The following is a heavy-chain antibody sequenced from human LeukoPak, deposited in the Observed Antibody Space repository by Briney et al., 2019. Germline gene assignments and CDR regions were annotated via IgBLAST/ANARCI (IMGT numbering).Heavy chain of an antibody. CDR3: AIYDFWSGYYI. CDR1: GGSISSYY. CDR2: IYTSGST. D-gene: IGHD3-3*01. Sequence: ASETLSLTCTVSGGSISSYYWSWIRQPAGKGLEWIGRIYTSGSTNYNPSLKSRVTMSVDTSKNQFSLKLSSVTAADTAVYYCAIYDFWSGYYIWGQGTLVTVSS. J-gene: IGHJ4*02. V-gene: IGHV4-4*07.